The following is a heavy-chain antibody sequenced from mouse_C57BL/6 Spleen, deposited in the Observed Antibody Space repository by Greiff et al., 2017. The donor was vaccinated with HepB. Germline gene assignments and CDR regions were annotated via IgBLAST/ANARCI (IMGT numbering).Heavy chain of an antibody. Sequence: QVHVKQSGAELAKPGASVKLSCKASGYTFTSYWMHWVKQRPGQGLEWIGYINPSSGYTKYNQKFKDKATLTADKSSSTAYMQLSSLTYEDSAVYYCARGVLKDWYFDVWGTGTTVTVSS. J-gene: IGHJ1*03. D-gene: IGHD1-3*01. CDR3: ARGVLKDWYFDV. CDR1: GYTFTSYW. V-gene: IGHV1-7*01. CDR2: INPSSGYT.